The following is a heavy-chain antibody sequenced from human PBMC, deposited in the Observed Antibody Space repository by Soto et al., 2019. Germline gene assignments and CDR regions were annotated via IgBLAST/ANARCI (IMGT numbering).Heavy chain of an antibody. CDR3: ARHDCISSSCYYYYYYSMDV. CDR1: GYTFTSYS. Sequence: VSVKVSCKASGYTFTSYSMHWVRHAPGKRLEWMGWINAGNGNTKYSQKFQGRVTITADESTSTAYMELSSLRSEDTAVYYCARHDCISSSCYYYYYYSMDVWGQGTTVTVSS. D-gene: IGHD2-2*01. V-gene: IGHV1-3*01. J-gene: IGHJ6*02. CDR2: INAGNGNT.